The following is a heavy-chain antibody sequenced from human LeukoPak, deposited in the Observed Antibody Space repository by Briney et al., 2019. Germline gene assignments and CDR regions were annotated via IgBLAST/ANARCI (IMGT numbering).Heavy chain of an antibody. CDR3: ASYGGYVLDY. Sequence: PSETLSLTCSVSGGSIGSYHWNWIRQPSGKGLEWIGIVFNNGGTKHNPSLKSRVAISVDTSKNRFALKLSSVTAADTAVYCVASYGGYVLDYWGQGALVIVSS. V-gene: IGHV4-59*01. J-gene: IGHJ4*02. CDR1: GGSIGSYH. D-gene: IGHD5-12*01. CDR2: VFNNGGT.